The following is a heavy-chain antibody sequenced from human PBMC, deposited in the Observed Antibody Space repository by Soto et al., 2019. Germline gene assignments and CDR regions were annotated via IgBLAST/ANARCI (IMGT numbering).Heavy chain of an antibody. CDR1: GGSISSYY. CDR2: IYYSGST. Sequence: PSETLSLTCTVSGGSISSYYWSWIRQPPGKGLEWIGYIYYSGSTNYNPSLKSRVTISVDRSKNQFSLKLSSVTAAHTAVYYCARHFSVDYFDYWGQGALVTVSS. J-gene: IGHJ4*02. CDR3: ARHFSVDYFDY. V-gene: IGHV4-59*08.